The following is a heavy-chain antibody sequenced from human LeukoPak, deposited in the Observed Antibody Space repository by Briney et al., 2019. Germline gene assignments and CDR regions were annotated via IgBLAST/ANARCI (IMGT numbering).Heavy chain of an antibody. CDR1: GGSISSYY. CDR2: IYYSGST. J-gene: IGHJ4*02. Sequence: SETLSLTCTVSGGSISSYYWSWIRQPPGKGLEWIGYIYYSGSTNYNPSLKRRVTISVDTSKNQFSLKLRSVTAAATAVYYCASGDSGSYSDSGIYFDYWGQGTLVTVSS. D-gene: IGHD1-26*01. CDR3: ASGDSGSYSDSGIYFDY. V-gene: IGHV4-59*01.